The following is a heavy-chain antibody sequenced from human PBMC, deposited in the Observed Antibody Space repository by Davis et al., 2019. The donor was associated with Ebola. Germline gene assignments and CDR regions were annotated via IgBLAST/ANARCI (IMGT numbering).Heavy chain of an antibody. CDR1: GYTFTNYA. J-gene: IGHJ4*02. CDR2: IIPILGIA. CDR3: AILEWSADY. Sequence: SVKVSCKASGYTFTNYAISWVRQAPGQGLEWMGRIIPILGIANYAQKFQGRVTITADKSTSTAYMELSSLRSEDTAVYYCAILEWSADYWGQGTLVTVSS. V-gene: IGHV1-69*04. D-gene: IGHD3-3*01.